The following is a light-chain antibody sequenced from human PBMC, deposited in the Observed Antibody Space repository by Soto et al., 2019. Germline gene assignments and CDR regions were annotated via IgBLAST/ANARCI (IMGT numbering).Light chain of an antibody. CDR2: GAS. CDR3: QQYVTSAIT. CDR1: QSVTSSY. V-gene: IGKV3-20*01. J-gene: IGKJ5*01. Sequence: EIVLTQSPGTLSLSPGERATLSCRASQSVTSSYLAWYQQKPGQAPRFLIYGASSRATGIPDRFSGSGSGTDFTLTISRLEPEDFALYYCQQYVTSAITFGQGTRLEIK.